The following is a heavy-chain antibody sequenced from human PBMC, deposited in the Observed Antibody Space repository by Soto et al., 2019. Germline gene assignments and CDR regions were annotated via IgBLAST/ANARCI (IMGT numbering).Heavy chain of an antibody. J-gene: IGHJ6*02. CDR1: GFTFSDYT. D-gene: IGHD3-3*01. V-gene: IGHV3-21*01. CDR3: ARDRSGIFGVVIRGMDV. CDR2: ISDSGDFI. Sequence: GGSLRLGCADSGFTFSDYTMNWVREAPGKGLEWVSSISDSGDFIYYADSVKGRFTISRDNAKNSLFLQMSSLRAEDTAVYYCARDRSGIFGVVIRGMDVWGLGTTVIVSS.